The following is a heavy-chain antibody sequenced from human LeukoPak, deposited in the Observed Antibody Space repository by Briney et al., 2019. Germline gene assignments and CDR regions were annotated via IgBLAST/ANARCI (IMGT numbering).Heavy chain of an antibody. CDR3: ARDLRNGPEQYYFDC. D-gene: IGHD1-1*01. J-gene: IGHJ4*02. CDR1: GGSISSYY. Sequence: SETLSLTCTVSGGSISSYYWSWLRQPPGKGLEWIGYIYYSGSTNYNPSLKSRVTISVDTSKNQFSLKLSSVTAADTAVYYCARDLRNGPEQYYFDCWGQGTLVTVSS. V-gene: IGHV4-59*01. CDR2: IYYSGST.